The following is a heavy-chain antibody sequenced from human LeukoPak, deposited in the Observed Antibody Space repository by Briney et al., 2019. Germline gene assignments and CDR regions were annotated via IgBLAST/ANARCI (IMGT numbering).Heavy chain of an antibody. CDR2: ISAYNGNT. Sequence: ASVTVSCKASGYTFTSYGISWVRQAPGQGLEWMGWISAYNGNTNYAQKLQGRVTMTTDTSTSTAYMELRSLRSDDTAVYYCARNMRGAVAGTWVNWFDPWGQGTLVTVSS. D-gene: IGHD6-19*01. CDR3: ARNMRGAVAGTWVNWFDP. J-gene: IGHJ5*02. CDR1: GYTFTSYG. V-gene: IGHV1-18*01.